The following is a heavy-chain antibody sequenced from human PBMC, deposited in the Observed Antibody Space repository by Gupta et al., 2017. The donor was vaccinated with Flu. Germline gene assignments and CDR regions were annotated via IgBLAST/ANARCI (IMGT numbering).Heavy chain of an antibody. CDR3: ASLKDGTAMRILRGY. CDR2: IDDAGRR. D-gene: IGHD5-18*01. V-gene: IGHV4-39*01. J-gene: IGHJ4*02. Sequence: RCSWGGARQPPGRGLGYLGSIDDAGRRSYHPSRKGRVTIAVDASKSQVSLKRRSVKAEDTAVYYCASLKDGTAMRILRGYWGQGTLVTVSS. CDR1: RCS.